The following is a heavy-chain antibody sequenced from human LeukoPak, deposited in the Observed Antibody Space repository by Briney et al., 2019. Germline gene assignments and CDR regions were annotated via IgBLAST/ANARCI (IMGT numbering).Heavy chain of an antibody. CDR2: IHYSGST. V-gene: IGHV4-31*03. J-gene: IGHJ4*02. CDR1: GGSISSGGYY. Sequence: SETLSLTCTVSGGSISSGGYYWSWIRQPPGKGLEWIGYIHYSGSTYYNPSLKSRVTISVDTSKNQFSLKLSSVTAADTAMYYCARVVTATGSFDYWGQGTLVTVSS. CDR3: ARVVTATGSFDY. D-gene: IGHD2-21*02.